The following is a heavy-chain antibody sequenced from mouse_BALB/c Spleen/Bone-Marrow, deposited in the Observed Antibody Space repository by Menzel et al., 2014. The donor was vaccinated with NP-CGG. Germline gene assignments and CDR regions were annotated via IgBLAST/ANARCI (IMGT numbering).Heavy chain of an antibody. CDR2: ISSGSSTI. CDR1: GFTFSSSG. Sequence: EVKLMESGGGLVQPGGSRKLSCAASGFTFSSSGMHWVRQAPEKGLEWVAYISSGSSTIYYADTVKGRFTISRDNPKNTLFLQMTSLRSEDTAMYFCTRKGALITHYYAMDYWGQGTSVTVSS. D-gene: IGHD2-4*01. V-gene: IGHV5-17*02. CDR3: TRKGALITHYYAMDY. J-gene: IGHJ4*01.